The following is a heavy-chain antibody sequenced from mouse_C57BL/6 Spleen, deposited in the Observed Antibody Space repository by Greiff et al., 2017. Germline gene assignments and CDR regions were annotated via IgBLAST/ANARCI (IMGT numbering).Heavy chain of an antibody. Sequence: VQLQQSGAELVRPGASVKLSCTASGFNITDYYMHWVKQRPEQGLEWIGRIDPEDGDTEYAPKFQGKATMTADTSSNTAYLQLSSLTSEDTAVYYCTTEGDGYYVPFAYWGQGTLVTVSA. CDR3: TTEGDGYYVPFAY. CDR2: IDPEDGDT. V-gene: IGHV14-1*01. D-gene: IGHD2-3*01. CDR1: GFNITDYY. J-gene: IGHJ3*01.